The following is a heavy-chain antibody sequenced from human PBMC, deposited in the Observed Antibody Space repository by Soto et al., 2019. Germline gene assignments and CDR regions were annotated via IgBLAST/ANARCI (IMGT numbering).Heavy chain of an antibody. Sequence: PSETLSLTCTVSGGSISSGGYYWSWIRQHPGKGLEWIGYIYYSGSTYYNPSLKSRVTISVDTSKNQFSLKLNSVTAADTAVYYCARDHGGNRALDYWGQGTLVTVSS. CDR2: IYYSGST. CDR3: ARDHGGNRALDY. V-gene: IGHV4-31*03. D-gene: IGHD1-26*01. J-gene: IGHJ4*02. CDR1: GGSISSGGYY.